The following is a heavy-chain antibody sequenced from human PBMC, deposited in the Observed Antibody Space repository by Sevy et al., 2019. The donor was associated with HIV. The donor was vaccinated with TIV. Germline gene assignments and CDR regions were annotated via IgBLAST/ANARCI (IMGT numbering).Heavy chain of an antibody. V-gene: IGHV3-49*04. J-gene: IGHJ4*02. D-gene: IGHD6-13*01. CDR2: LKSDVYGGTV. Sequence: GGSLRLSCTASGFTFGDYCMSWVRQAPGKGLEWVAFLKSDVYGGTVDHAASVRGRFVISRDDPKTIAYLQMNDLKTEETGVYYCTRSKAAQSIFDYWGQGALVTVSS. CDR1: GFTFGDYC. CDR3: TRSKAAQSIFDY.